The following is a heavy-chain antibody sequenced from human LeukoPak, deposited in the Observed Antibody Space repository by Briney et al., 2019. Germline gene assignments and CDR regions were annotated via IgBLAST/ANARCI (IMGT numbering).Heavy chain of an antibody. D-gene: IGHD1-26*01. CDR3: AISGGYWAWAH. J-gene: IGHJ4*02. V-gene: IGHV3-7*03. CDR2: IKQDGSEK. CDR1: GFTFSSYW. Sequence: GGSLRLSCAASGFTFSSYWMSWVRQAPGKGLEWVANIKQDGSEKYHVDSVKGRFTISRDNSKNTLYLQMNSLRAEDTAVYYCAISGGYWAWAHWGQGTLVTVSS.